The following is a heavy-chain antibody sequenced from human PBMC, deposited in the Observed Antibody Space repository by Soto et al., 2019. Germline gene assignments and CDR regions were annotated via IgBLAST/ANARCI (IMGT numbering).Heavy chain of an antibody. D-gene: IGHD3-9*01. Sequence: PGGSLRLSCAASGFTFSSYAMSWVRQAPGKGLEWVSAISGSGGSTYYADSVKGRFTISRDNSKNTLYLQMNSLRAEDTAVYYCAKVPNYDILTYYMDVWGKGTTVTVSS. J-gene: IGHJ6*03. CDR3: AKVPNYDILTYYMDV. CDR2: ISGSGGST. V-gene: IGHV3-23*01. CDR1: GFTFSSYA.